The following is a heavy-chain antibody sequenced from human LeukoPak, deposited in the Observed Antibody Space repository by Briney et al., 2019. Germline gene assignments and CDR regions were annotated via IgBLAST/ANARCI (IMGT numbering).Heavy chain of an antibody. CDR3: ARWGYFDSSGYFVVDY. V-gene: IGHV4-59*01. J-gene: IGHJ4*02. Sequence: ASETLSLTCTVSGGSISRYYWTWIRQPPGERLEWIGWIHYSGSTAYNPSLESRVTMSVDTSKKRISLKMTSVTAADTATYYCARWGYFDSSGYFVVDYWGQGALVTVSS. CDR2: IHYSGST. D-gene: IGHD3-22*01. CDR1: GGSISRYY.